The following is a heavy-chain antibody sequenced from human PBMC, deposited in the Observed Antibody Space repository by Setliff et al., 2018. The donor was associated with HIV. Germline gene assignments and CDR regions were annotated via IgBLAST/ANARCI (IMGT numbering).Heavy chain of an antibody. D-gene: IGHD5-12*01. CDR2: IYGDDTT. CDR1: GFTFSNYA. Sequence: LRLSCAASGFTFSNYAMNWVRQAPGKGLEWVSIIYGDDTTDHADSVQGRFAISRDNSKNMLYLQMNSLRREDTAVYYCAGEGSHSGSVYWGQGTLVTVSS. CDR3: AGEGSHSGSVY. J-gene: IGHJ4*02. V-gene: IGHV3-66*02.